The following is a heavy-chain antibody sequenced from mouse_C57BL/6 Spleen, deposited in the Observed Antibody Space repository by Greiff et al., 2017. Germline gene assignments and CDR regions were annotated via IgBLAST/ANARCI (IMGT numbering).Heavy chain of an antibody. CDR3: ASSSGYHYFDY. CDR1: GYTFTDYN. J-gene: IGHJ2*01. V-gene: IGHV1-22*01. CDR2: INPNNGGT. D-gene: IGHD3-2*02. Sequence: VQLKQSGPELVKPGASVKMSCKASGYTFTDYNMHWVKQSHGKSLEWIGYINPNNGGTSYNQKFKGKATLTVNKSSSTAYMELRSLTSEDSAVYYCASSSGYHYFDYWGQGTTLTVSS.